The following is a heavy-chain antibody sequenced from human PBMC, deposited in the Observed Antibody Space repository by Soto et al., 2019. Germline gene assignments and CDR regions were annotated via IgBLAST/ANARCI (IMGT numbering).Heavy chain of an antibody. Sequence: SETLSLTCAVSGGSISSGGYSWSWIRQPPGKGLEWIGYIYHSGSTYYNPSLKSRVTISVDRSKNQFSLKLSSVTAADTAVYYCSIQGTGTPPGVFAFSGQGTMVIVSS. CDR1: GGSISSGGYS. V-gene: IGHV4-30-2*01. J-gene: IGHJ3*01. CDR2: IYHSGST. D-gene: IGHD1-1*01. CDR3: SIQGTGTPPGVFAF.